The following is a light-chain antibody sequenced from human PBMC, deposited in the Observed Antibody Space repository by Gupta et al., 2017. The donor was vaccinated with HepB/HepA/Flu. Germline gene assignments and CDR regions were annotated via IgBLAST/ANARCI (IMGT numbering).Light chain of an antibody. V-gene: IGKV2-28*01. CDR1: QSLVKSNGYNY. J-gene: IGKJ2*02. CDR2: LGS. CDR3: MQDLQAPRT. Sequence: DIVMTQSPLSLPVTSGESASISCRSSQSLVKSNGYNYLEWYLQKPGQSPQLRSYLGSNRASGVPDSFSGSGAGAVFTLKISREEAGDVGVYYCMQDLQAPRTFGQGTKLEIK.